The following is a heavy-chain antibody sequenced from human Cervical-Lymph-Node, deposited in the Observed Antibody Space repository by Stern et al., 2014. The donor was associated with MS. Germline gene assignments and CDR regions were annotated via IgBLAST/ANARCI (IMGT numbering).Heavy chain of an antibody. Sequence: QLVQSGAEAKKPGASVRVSCKATGYTFPTNGISWVRQAPGQGLEWMGWISANSGNTKYSWKFQDRVIMTTDTPTTTAYMELRSLTSDDTAVYYCARDRDWNLDFWGQGTLVTVSS. CDR1: GYTFPTNG. J-gene: IGHJ4*02. V-gene: IGHV1-18*01. D-gene: IGHD1-1*01. CDR3: ARDRDWNLDF. CDR2: ISANSGNT.